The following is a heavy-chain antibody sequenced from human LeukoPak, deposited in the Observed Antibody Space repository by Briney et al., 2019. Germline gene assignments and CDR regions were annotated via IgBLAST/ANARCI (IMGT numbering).Heavy chain of an antibody. CDR1: GFTFDDYA. CDR2: ISWNSGSI. Sequence: QPGRSLRLSCAASGFTFDDYAMHWVRQAPGKGLEWVSGISWNSGSIGYADSVKGRFTISRDNAKNSLYLQMNSLRVEDTALYYCAKDKYYGSGSYRTFDYWGQGTLVTVSS. CDR3: AKDKYYGSGSYRTFDY. J-gene: IGHJ4*02. V-gene: IGHV3-9*01. D-gene: IGHD3-10*01.